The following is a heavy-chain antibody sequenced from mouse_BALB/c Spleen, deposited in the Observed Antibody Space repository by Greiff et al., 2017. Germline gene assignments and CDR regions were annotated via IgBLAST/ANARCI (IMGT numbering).Heavy chain of an antibody. CDR1: GFTFSSYG. D-gene: IGHD4-1*01. Sequence: EVQLVESGGDLVKPGGSLKLSCAASGFTFSSYGMSWVRQTPDKRLEWVATISSGGSYTYYPDSVKGRFTISRDNAKNTLYLQMSSLKSEDTAMYYCARRSLLGYAMDYWGQGTSVTVSS. V-gene: IGHV5-6*01. J-gene: IGHJ4*01. CDR3: ARRSLLGYAMDY. CDR2: ISSGGSYT.